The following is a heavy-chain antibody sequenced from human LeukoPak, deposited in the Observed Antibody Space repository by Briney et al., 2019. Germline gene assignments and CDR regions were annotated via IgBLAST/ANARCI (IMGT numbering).Heavy chain of an antibody. J-gene: IGHJ5*02. V-gene: IGHV1-2*02. CDR2: INPNSGGT. CDR3: ARAFSRETNWSDP. Sequence: ASVKVSCKASGYTFTGYYMHWVRQAPGQGLEWMGWINPNSGGTNYAQKFQGRVTMTRDTSISTAYMELSRLRSDDTAVYYYARAFSRETNWSDPWGRGTLVTVSS. D-gene: IGHD3-3*02. CDR1: GYTFTGYY.